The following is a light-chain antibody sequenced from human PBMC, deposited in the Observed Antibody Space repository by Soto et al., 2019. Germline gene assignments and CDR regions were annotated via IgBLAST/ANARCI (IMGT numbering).Light chain of an antibody. CDR2: DDN. J-gene: IGLJ1*01. CDR3: GSWDSSLSAYV. CDR1: TSNIGAGYD. Sequence: QSVLTQPPSVSGAPGQRVTISCTGSTSNIGAGYDVHWYQQLPGTAPKLLIYDDNKRPSGIPDRFSGSKSGTSATLGITGFQTGDEEDYYCGSWDSSLSAYVFGTGTKVTV. V-gene: IGLV1-51*01.